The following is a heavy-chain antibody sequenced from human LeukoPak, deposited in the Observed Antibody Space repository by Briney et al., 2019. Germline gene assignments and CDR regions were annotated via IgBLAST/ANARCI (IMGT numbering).Heavy chain of an antibody. CDR2: INQDGTEK. V-gene: IGHV3-7*01. J-gene: IGHJ6*04. Sequence: GGSLRLSCAASGFTFTTYWMSWVRQLPGKGLEWVANINQDGTEKYYVDSVKGRFTISRDNAKNSLYLQMNSLRAEDTAVYYCAELGITMIGGVWGKGTTVTISS. CDR3: AELGITMIGGV. CDR1: GFTFTTYW. D-gene: IGHD3-10*02.